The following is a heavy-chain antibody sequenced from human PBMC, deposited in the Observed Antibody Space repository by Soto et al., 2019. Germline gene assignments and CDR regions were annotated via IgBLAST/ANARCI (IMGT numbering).Heavy chain of an antibody. D-gene: IGHD3-16*01. J-gene: IGHJ4*02. V-gene: IGHV3-30-3*01. Sequence: PGGSLRLSCVCSGFSFITYAMHWVRQTPDKGLEWMAVISYDGSEKYYADSVKGRFTITRDNSQNTLYLQMSSLRAEDTAIYYCVRDLLHWGDTNLYFDYWGQGTLVTVSS. CDR2: ISYDGSEK. CDR1: GFSFITYA. CDR3: VRDLLHWGDTNLYFDY.